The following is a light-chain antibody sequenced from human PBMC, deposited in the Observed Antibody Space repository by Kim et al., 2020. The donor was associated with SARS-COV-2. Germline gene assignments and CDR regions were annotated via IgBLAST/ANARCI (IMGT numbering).Light chain of an antibody. CDR1: ENINNW. J-gene: IGKJ1*01. CDR2: KAS. Sequence: DIQMTQSPSTLSASVGDRVTITCRASENINNWLAWYQQKPGKAPKVLFYKASTLESGVPSRFSGSGSGTEFTLTITSLQPDDFATYYCQHYRTFGQGTKLEI. V-gene: IGKV1-5*03. CDR3: QHYRT.